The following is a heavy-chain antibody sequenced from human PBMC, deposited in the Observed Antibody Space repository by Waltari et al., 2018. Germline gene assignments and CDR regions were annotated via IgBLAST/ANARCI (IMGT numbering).Heavy chain of an antibody. Sequence: QVQVVESGGGVVQPGRFLILSCAGSCFTFPHFSMHCVRQAPGKVLEWVALISYDGNNKYYADSITGRCTISRDNSKNTLCLQMDNLTPEDTGVYFCVRGGRLATAAPDYWGQGTLVTVSS. CDR3: VRGGRLATAAPDY. CDR1: CFTFPHFS. V-gene: IGHV3-30-3*01. CDR2: ISYDGNNK. J-gene: IGHJ4*02. D-gene: IGHD6-13*01.